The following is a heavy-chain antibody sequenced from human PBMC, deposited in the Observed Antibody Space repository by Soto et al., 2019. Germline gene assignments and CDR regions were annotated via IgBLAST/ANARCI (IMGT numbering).Heavy chain of an antibody. Sequence: SETLSLTCTVSGGSISSSSYYWGWIRQPPGKGLEWIGSIYYSGSTYYNPSLKSRVTISVDTSKNQFSLKLSSVTAADTAVYYCARLYYGSGSYYSGEDYWGQGTLVTVSS. V-gene: IGHV4-39*01. CDR2: IYYSGST. CDR1: GGSISSSSYY. D-gene: IGHD3-10*01. J-gene: IGHJ4*02. CDR3: ARLYYGSGSYYSGEDY.